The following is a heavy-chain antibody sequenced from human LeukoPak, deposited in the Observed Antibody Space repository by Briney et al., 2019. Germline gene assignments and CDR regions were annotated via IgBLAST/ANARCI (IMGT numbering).Heavy chain of an antibody. CDR3: TTESSGRQDRAALIYWGY. V-gene: IGHV3-15*01. Sequence: GGSLRLSCAASGFTFSNAWMSWVRQAPGKGLEWIGRIKSKADGGTTDYAAPVKGRFTISRDDSKNTLYLQMNSLKTEDIAVYYCTTESSGRQDRAALIYWGYWGQGTRVTVSS. D-gene: IGHD5-12*01. J-gene: IGHJ4*02. CDR1: GFTFSNAW. CDR2: IKSKADGGTT.